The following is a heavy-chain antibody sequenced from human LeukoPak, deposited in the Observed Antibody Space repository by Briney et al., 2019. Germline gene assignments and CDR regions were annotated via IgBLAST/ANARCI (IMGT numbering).Heavy chain of an antibody. D-gene: IGHD3-10*01. V-gene: IGHV3-23*01. CDR1: GFTFSSYA. CDR2: ISGSGGST. CDR3: AKDVLLWFGELSYYDY. Sequence: GGSLRLSCAASGFTFSSYAMSWVRQAPGKGLEWVSAISGSGGSTYYADSVKGRFTISRDNSKNTLYLQMNSLRAEDTAVYYCAKDVLLWFGELSYYDYWGQGTLATVSS. J-gene: IGHJ4*02.